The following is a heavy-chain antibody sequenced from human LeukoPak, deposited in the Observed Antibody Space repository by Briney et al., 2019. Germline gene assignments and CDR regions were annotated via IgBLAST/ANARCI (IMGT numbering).Heavy chain of an antibody. J-gene: IGHJ5*02. Sequence: TPSETLSLTCAVYGGSFSGYYWSWIRQPPGKGLEWVGEINHSGSTNYNPSLKSRVTISVDTSKNQFSLKLSSVTAADTAVYYCARGKHCSSTSCYSGWFDPWGQGTLVTVSS. CDR1: GGSFSGYY. CDR2: INHSGST. CDR3: ARGKHCSSTSCYSGWFDP. D-gene: IGHD2-2*01. V-gene: IGHV4-34*01.